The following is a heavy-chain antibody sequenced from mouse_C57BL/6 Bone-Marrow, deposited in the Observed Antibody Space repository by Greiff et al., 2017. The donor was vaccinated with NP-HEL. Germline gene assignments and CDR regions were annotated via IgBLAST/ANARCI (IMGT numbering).Heavy chain of an antibody. V-gene: IGHV1-43*01. CDR1: GYSFTGYY. J-gene: IGHJ3*01. D-gene: IGHD2-1*01. CDR3: ARSPGNYLAWFAY. CDR2: INPSTGGT. Sequence: EVQLQQSGPELVKPGASVKISCKASGYSFTGYYMHWVKQSSEKSLEWIGEINPSTGGTSYNQKFKGKATLTVDKSSSTAYMQLSSLTYEDSAVYYCARSPGNYLAWFAYWGQGTLVTVSA.